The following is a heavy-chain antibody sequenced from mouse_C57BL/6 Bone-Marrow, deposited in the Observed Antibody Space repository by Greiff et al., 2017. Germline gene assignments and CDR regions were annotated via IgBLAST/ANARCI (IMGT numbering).Heavy chain of an antibody. V-gene: IGHV1-58*01. D-gene: IGHD2-2*01. CDR2: IYIGNGYT. Sequence: VQLKQSGAELVRPGSSVKMSCKTSGYTFTSYGINWVKQRPGQGLEWIGYIYIGNGYTEYNEKFKGKATLTSDTSSSTAYMQLSSLTSEDSAIYFCASSMVTRGGYFDVWGTGTTVTVSS. CDR1: GYTFTSYG. CDR3: ASSMVTRGGYFDV. J-gene: IGHJ1*03.